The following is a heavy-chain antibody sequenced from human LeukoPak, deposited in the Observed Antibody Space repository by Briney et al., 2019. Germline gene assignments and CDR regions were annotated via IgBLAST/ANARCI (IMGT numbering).Heavy chain of an antibody. CDR2: IRSKVNSYGT. D-gene: IGHD6-19*01. CDR3: ARRNIAVTGTLDAFDI. V-gene: IGHV3-73*01. CDR1: GFTFSGSA. J-gene: IGHJ3*02. Sequence: GGSLRLSCAASGFTFSGSAMHWVRQASGKGLEWVGRIRSKVNSYGTAYGASGKGRFIISRDDSKNTAYLQMNSLKTEDTAVYSCARRNIAVTGTLDAFDIWGQGTMVTVSS.